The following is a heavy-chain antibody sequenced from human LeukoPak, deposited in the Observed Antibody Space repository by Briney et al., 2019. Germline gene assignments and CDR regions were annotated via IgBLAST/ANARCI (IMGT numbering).Heavy chain of an antibody. CDR3: ARDKIQWLRYSYFDY. CDR1: GFTFNRYG. CDR2: TSGSSGSTI. D-gene: IGHD5-12*01. V-gene: IGHV3-48*01. J-gene: IGHJ4*02. Sequence: GGSLRLSCKASGFTFNRYGMNWIRQAPGRGLEWLSYTSGSSGSTIYYAQSVRGRFTISRDDAKNTLYLQMNSLRADDTAVYFCARDKIQWLRYSYFDYWGQGVLVTVSS.